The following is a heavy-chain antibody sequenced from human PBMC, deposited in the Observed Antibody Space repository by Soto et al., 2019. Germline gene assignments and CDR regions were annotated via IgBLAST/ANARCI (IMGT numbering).Heavy chain of an antibody. D-gene: IGHD1-26*01. Sequence: ASVKVSCKASGYTFTVYYMHWVRQAPGQGLEWMGWINPKSGGTMYPQKFQGRVTMTWDTSISTAYMALTRLRSDDTAVYYRARDLAKGGGSAGFDYWGQGTLVTVSS. CDR3: ARDLAKGGGSAGFDY. J-gene: IGHJ4*02. CDR1: GYTFTVYY. V-gene: IGHV1-2*02. CDR2: INPKSGGT.